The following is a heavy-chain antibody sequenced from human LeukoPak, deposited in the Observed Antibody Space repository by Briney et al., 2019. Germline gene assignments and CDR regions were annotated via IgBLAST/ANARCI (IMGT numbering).Heavy chain of an antibody. CDR2: INHSGST. CDR1: GGSFSGYY. J-gene: IGHJ6*03. CDR3: ARGARYYDYVWGSYRKNYMDV. D-gene: IGHD3-16*02. V-gene: IGHV4-34*01. Sequence: SEXXXXXCAVYGGSFSGYYWSWIRQPPGKGLEWIGEINHSGSTNYNPSLTSRVTISVDTSKNQFSLKLSSVTAADTAVYYCARGARYYDYVWGSYRKNYMDVWGKGTTVTVSS.